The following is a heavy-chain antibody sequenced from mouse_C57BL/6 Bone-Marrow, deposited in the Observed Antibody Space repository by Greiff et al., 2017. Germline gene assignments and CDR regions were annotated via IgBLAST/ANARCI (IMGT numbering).Heavy chain of an antibody. V-gene: IGHV1-64*01. Sequence: QVQLQQPGAELVKPGASVKLSCKASGYTFTSYWLHWVKQRPGQGLEWIGMIHPNSGSTNYNEKFKSKATLTVDKSSSTAYMRLISLTSEDSAVSNCATLGITTTYWGQGTLVTVSA. J-gene: IGHJ3*01. D-gene: IGHD1-1*01. CDR3: ATLGITTTY. CDR1: GYTFTSYW. CDR2: IHPNSGST.